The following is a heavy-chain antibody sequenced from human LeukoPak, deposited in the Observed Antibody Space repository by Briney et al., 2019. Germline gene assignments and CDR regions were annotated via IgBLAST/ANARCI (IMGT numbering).Heavy chain of an antibody. CDR3: ARYYDSSGYTQGAFDI. J-gene: IGHJ3*02. D-gene: IGHD3-22*01. CDR1: GFSVSTNF. CDR2: FYRGGST. V-gene: IGHV3-66*02. Sequence: GGSPRLSCVASGFSVSTNFMSWVRQAPGKGLEWVSSFYRGGSTYYGDSVKGRFTTSRDHSMNTVYLQMNSLRAEDTAVYYCARYYDSSGYTQGAFDIWGQGTMVTVS.